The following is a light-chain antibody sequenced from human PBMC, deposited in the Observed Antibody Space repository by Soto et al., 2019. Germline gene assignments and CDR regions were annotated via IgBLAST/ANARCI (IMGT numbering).Light chain of an antibody. J-gene: IGKJ1*01. CDR1: ESVSRN. CDR2: GAS. CDR3: QQRNNWPPWT. Sequence: EVVMTQSPATLSVSPGERATLSCRASESVSRNLAWYQQKPGQAPRLLIHGASTRATGIAARFSGSGSGTEFTLTISSLEPEDSAVYYCQQRNNWPPWTFGQGTKVDI. V-gene: IGKV3D-15*01.